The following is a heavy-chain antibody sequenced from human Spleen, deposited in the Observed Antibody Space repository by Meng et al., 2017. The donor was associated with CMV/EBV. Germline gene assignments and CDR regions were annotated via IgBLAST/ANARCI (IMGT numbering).Heavy chain of an antibody. CDR2: ISGSGGST. D-gene: IGHD4-17*01. CDR1: GFTFSSYA. V-gene: IGHV3-23*01. CDR3: ATLTTVTTFDY. J-gene: IGHJ4*02. Sequence: GESLKISCAASGFTFSSYAMSWVRQAPGKGLEWVSAISGSGGSTYYADSVKGRFTISRDNSKNTLYLQMNSLRAEDTAVYYCATLTTVTTFDYWGQGTLVTVSS.